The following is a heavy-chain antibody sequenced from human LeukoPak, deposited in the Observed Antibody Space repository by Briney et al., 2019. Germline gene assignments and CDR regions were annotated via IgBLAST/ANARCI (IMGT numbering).Heavy chain of an antibody. CDR3: ATYSSLNRREFQF. V-gene: IGHV3-7*01. D-gene: IGHD3-22*01. J-gene: IGHJ1*01. CDR1: GFTFSSYW. CDR2: IKQDGSEK. Sequence: GGSLRLSCAASGFTFSSYWMSWVRQAPGKGLEWVANIKQDGSEKYYVDSVKGRFTISRDNAKNSLYLQMNSLRAEDTAVYYCATYSSLNRREFQFWGQGALLTVSS.